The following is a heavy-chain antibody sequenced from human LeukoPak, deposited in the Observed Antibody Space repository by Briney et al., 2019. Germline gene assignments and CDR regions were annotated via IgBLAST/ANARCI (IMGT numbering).Heavy chain of an antibody. CDR2: ISAYNGQT. CDR1: GYTFTSYY. D-gene: IGHD6-19*01. V-gene: IGHV1-18*04. CDR3: ARVYSSGWYIDY. J-gene: IGHJ4*02. Sequence: ASVKVSCKASGYTFTSYYMHWVRQAPGQGLEWMGWISAYNGQTNYAQKLQGRVTMTTDTSTSTAYLELRSLRSDDTAVYYCARVYSSGWYIDYWGQGTLVTVSS.